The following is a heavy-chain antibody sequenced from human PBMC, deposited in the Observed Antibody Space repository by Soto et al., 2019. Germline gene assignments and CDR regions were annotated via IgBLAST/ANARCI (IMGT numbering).Heavy chain of an antibody. D-gene: IGHD2-21*02. J-gene: IGHJ4*02. CDR3: ARDAHIVVVTATQYYFDY. CDR1: GFTFSSYS. Sequence: PGGSLRLSCAASGFTFSSYSMNWVRQAPGKGLEWVSYISSSSSTIYYADSVKGRFTISRDNAKNSLYLQMNSLRDEDTAVYYCARDAHIVVVTATQYYFDYWGQGTLVTVPS. CDR2: ISSSSSTI. V-gene: IGHV3-48*02.